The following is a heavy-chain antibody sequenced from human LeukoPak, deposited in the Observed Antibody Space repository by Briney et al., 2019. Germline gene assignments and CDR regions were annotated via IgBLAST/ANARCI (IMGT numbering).Heavy chain of an antibody. V-gene: IGHV5-51*01. CDR1: GYSFTTYW. J-gene: IGHJ3*02. CDR2: IYPSDADT. CDR3: ARRRPGDDAFDI. Sequence: GESLKISCKGSGYSFTTYWIHWVRQMPGKGPEWMGGIYPSDADTRYSPSFQGQVAISADKSITIVYLQWNSLKASDTAMYYCARRRPGDDAFDIWGQGTKVTVSS. D-gene: IGHD3-10*01.